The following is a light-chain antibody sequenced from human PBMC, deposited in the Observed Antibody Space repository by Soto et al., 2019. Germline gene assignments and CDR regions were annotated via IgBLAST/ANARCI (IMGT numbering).Light chain of an antibody. CDR1: SSDVGGYNY. J-gene: IGLJ2*01. CDR2: DVS. V-gene: IGLV2-14*01. Sequence: QSALTHPASVSGSPGQSITISCTGTSSDVGGYNYVSWYQQHPGKAPKLMIYDVSNRPSGVSNRFSGSKSGNTASLTISGPQAEEEADYYCSSYTSSSPHVVFGGGTKLTVL. CDR3: SSYTSSSPHVV.